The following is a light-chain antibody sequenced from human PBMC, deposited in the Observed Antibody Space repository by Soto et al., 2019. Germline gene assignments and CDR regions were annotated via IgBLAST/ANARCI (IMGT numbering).Light chain of an antibody. V-gene: IGLV1-40*01. CDR3: QSYDSSLGGAV. CDR1: SSNIGAGYD. CDR2: GNS. J-gene: IGLJ7*02. Sequence: QSVLTQPPSVSGAPGQRVTISCTGSSSNIGAGYDVHWYQQLPGTAPKLLIYGNSNRPSGVPDRFSGSKSGTSASLAITGLRAGEGGDYSCQSYDSSLGGAVFGGGPQLTAL.